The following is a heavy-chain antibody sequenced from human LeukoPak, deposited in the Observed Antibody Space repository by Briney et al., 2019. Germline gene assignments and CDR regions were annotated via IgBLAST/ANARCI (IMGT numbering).Heavy chain of an antibody. J-gene: IGHJ4*02. CDR2: IYYRGST. Sequence: SETLSLTCTVSGGSISSYYWSWIRQPPGKGLEWIGYIYYRGSTNYNPSLKSRVTISLDTSKNQFSLKLSSVTAADTAEYYCARDDGDYDLDYWGQGTLVTVSS. CDR1: GGSISSYY. D-gene: IGHD5-12*01. V-gene: IGHV4-59*01. CDR3: ARDDGDYDLDY.